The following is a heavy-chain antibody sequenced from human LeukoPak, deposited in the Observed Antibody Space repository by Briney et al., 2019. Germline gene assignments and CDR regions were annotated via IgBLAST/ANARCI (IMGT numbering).Heavy chain of an antibody. CDR3: ARHDFDLPMIYSFFVH. CDR1: GYTFTKYY. Sequence: GASVKVSCKASGYTFTKYYMNWARQAPGQGLEWMGIMHPTGDSTNYAQKFQGRVTLTRDTSTGTFYMELSSLTSEDTAVYYCARHDFDLPMIYSFFVHWGQGTLVTVSS. CDR2: MHPTGDST. D-gene: IGHD3-3*01. J-gene: IGHJ5*02. V-gene: IGHV1-46*01.